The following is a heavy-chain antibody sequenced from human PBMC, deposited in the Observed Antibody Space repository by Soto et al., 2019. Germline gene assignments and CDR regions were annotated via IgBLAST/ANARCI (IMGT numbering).Heavy chain of an antibody. CDR2: IIPIFGTA. D-gene: IGHD6-19*01. J-gene: IGHJ4*02. Sequence: QVQLVQSGAEMKKPGSSVKVSCKASGGTFSSYAISWVRQAPGQGLEWMGGIIPIFGTANYAQKFQGRVTITADKSTSTAYMELSSLRSEDTAVYYCARELLGSGWYSPRHFDYWGQGTLDTVSS. CDR3: ARELLGSGWYSPRHFDY. CDR1: GGTFSSYA. V-gene: IGHV1-69*06.